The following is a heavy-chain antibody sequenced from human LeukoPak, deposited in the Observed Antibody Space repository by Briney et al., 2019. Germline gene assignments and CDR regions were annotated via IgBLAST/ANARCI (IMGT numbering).Heavy chain of an antibody. CDR2: ILPVLGTA. CDR1: AGTISNFT. CDR3: ARRFYYDRIGYSEF. Sequence: VASVKVSCKPSAGTISNFTITWVRQAPGQGLEWMGRILPVLGTANYAQKSQGRVTFTADISTSTAYMDLSSLRSEDTAVYYCARRFYYDRIGYSEFWGQGTLISVSS. D-gene: IGHD3-22*01. V-gene: IGHV1-69*08. J-gene: IGHJ4*02.